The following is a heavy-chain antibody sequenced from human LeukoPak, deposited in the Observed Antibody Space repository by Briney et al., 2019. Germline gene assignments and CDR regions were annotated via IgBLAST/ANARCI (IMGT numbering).Heavy chain of an antibody. CDR3: AREPSGEFDY. J-gene: IGHJ4*03. CDR1: GFSFSSHS. D-gene: IGHD2-15*01. Sequence: GGSLRLSCAASGFSFSSHSMNWVRQAPGKGLEWISYISASSSTIYYADSVKGRFTISRDNAKNSLYLQMNSLRAEDTAVYYCAREPSGEFDYWGQGTTVTVSS. CDR2: ISASSSTI. V-gene: IGHV3-48*04.